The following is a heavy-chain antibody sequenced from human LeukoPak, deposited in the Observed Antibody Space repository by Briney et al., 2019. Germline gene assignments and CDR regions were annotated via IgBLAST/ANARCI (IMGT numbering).Heavy chain of an antibody. CDR1: GGTFSSYA. D-gene: IGHD6-13*01. Sequence: VASVKVSCKASGGTFSSYAISWVRQAPGQGLEWMGGIIPIFGTANYAQKFQGRVTITADESTSTAYMELSSLRSEGTAVYYCARGDSSSWYSLYCLVWGQGTLVTVSS. V-gene: IGHV1-69*13. CDR2: IIPIFGTA. CDR3: ARGDSSSWYSLYCLV. J-gene: IGHJ4*02.